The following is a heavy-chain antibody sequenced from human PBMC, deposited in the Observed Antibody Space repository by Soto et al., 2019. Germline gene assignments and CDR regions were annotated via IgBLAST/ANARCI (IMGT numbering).Heavy chain of an antibody. CDR1: RFTFTIYG. D-gene: IGHD5-12*01. V-gene: IGHV3-33*01. CDR2: IWYDGSNK. J-gene: IGHJ3*02. Sequence: QVQLVESGGGVVQPGRSLRLSCAASRFTFTIYGMHWVRQAPGKGLEWVAVIWYDGSNKYYADSVKGRLTISRDNSKNTLYLQMNSLRAEDTAVYYCAREEMATIHPWVPAAFDIWGQGTMVTVSS. CDR3: AREEMATIHPWVPAAFDI.